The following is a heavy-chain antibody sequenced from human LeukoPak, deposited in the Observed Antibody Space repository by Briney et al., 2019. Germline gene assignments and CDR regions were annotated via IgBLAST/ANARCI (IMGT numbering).Heavy chain of an antibody. CDR1: GGSISSYY. CDR2: IYSRGT. Sequence: PSETLSLTCTVSGGSISSYYLSWIRQPAGKGLEWIGRIYSRGTTYNPSLKDRVTMSADTSRNHVSLTLNSVTAADTAVYYCARSEQFPYYMDVWGKGTTVTVSS. D-gene: IGHD6-19*01. J-gene: IGHJ6*03. V-gene: IGHV4-4*07. CDR3: ARSEQFPYYMDV.